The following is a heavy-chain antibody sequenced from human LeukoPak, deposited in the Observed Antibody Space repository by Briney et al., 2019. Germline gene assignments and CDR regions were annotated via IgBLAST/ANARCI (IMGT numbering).Heavy chain of an antibody. CDR2: IYYSGST. CDR3: ARPYYYDSRIDP. D-gene: IGHD3-22*01. CDR1: GGSISSGDYY. J-gene: IGHJ5*02. Sequence: SETLSLTCTVSGGSISSGDYYWSWIRQPPGKGLEWIGYIYYSGSTYYNPSLKSRVTMSADTSKNQLSLKLSSVTAADTAVYYCARPYYYDSRIDPWGQGILVTVSS. V-gene: IGHV4-30-4*02.